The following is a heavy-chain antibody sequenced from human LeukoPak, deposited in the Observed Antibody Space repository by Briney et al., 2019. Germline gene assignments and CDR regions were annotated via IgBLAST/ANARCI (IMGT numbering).Heavy chain of an antibody. Sequence: GGSLRLSCAASGFTFSSYWMSWVRQAPGKGLEWVANIKQDGSEKYYVDSVKGRFTISRDNAKNSLYLQMNSLRAEDTAVYYCARASNGVTMIVVVPRLAAFDIWGQGTMVTVSS. J-gene: IGHJ3*02. D-gene: IGHD3-22*01. V-gene: IGHV3-7*01. CDR2: IKQDGSEK. CDR1: GFTFSSYW. CDR3: ARASNGVTMIVVVPRLAAFDI.